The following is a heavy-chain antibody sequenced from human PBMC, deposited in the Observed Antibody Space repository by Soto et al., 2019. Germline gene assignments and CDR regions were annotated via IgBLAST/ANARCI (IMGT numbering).Heavy chain of an antibody. V-gene: IGHV3-21*01. CDR3: VREEGVVGDTSAFDI. J-gene: IGHJ3*02. D-gene: IGHD1-26*01. CDR2: INGRGNYI. Sequence: EVQLVESGGGLVKPGGCLKLSCAAAGFSFSTYTMSWVRQAPGKGLDWVSSINGRGNYIYYADSVKGRFTISRDNAKNSRSLEMNSLRAEDTAVYYCVREEGVVGDTSAFDIWGQGTMVTVSS. CDR1: GFSFSTYT.